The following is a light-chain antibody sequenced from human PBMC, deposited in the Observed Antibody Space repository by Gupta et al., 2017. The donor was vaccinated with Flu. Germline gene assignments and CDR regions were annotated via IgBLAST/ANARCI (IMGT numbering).Light chain of an antibody. CDR3: QQRSNWPWT. J-gene: IGKJ1*01. V-gene: IGKV3-11*01. Sequence: EIVLTQSPATLSLSPGERATLSCRASQSARSYLAWYQQTPGQGPRLLIYDVSNRATGIPARFSGSGSGTDFTLTITNLEPEDSAVYYCQQRSNWPWTFGQGTXVEIK. CDR2: DVS. CDR1: QSARSY.